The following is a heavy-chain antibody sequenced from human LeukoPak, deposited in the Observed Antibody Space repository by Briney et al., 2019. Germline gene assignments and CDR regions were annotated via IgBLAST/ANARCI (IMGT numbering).Heavy chain of an antibody. D-gene: IGHD6-13*01. J-gene: IGHJ4*02. CDR3: ARGFSSWYLSPYYLEY. Sequence: SVKVSCKASGYTFTGYYMHWVRQVPGQALEWMGWINPNSGGTNYAQKFQGRVTMTRETSITTAYMELSRLRSDDTAVYYCARGFSSWYLSPYYLEYCGQGTPVAVSS. CDR2: INPNSGGT. V-gene: IGHV1-2*02. CDR1: GYTFTGYY.